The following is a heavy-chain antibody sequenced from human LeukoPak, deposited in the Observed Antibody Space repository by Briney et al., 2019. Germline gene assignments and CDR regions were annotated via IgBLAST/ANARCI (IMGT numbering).Heavy chain of an antibody. V-gene: IGHV4-59*01. Sequence: SETLSLTCTVSGGSISSSYWSWIRQPPGKGLEWIGYIAYSGDTNDNPSLRSRVSISVDTSKNQFSLKLSSVTAADTAVYYCARYYGSSGSLGYWGQGTLVTVSS. CDR3: ARYYGSSGSLGY. D-gene: IGHD3-22*01. CDR2: IAYSGDT. CDR1: GGSISSSY. J-gene: IGHJ4*02.